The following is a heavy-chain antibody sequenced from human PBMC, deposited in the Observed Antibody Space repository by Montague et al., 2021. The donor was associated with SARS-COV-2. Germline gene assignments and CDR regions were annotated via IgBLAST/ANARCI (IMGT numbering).Heavy chain of an antibody. CDR1: GDSINSNSHY. Sequence: SETLSLTCTVSGDSINSNSHYWTWIRPPPGQGLKWIISVNYRGSTYYSPSFQSRFKVSIATSKSQFFLRVNSVTAADTATYSCARHRDYSCGSYRPFDPWGHGMLVIVSS. CDR3: ARHRDYSCGSYRPFDP. D-gene: IGHD3-16*02. V-gene: IGHV4-39*01. CDR2: VNYRGST. J-gene: IGHJ5*02.